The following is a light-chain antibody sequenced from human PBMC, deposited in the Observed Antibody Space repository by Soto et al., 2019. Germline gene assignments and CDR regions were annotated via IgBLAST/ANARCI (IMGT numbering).Light chain of an antibody. J-gene: IGLJ1*01. CDR1: SSDVGGYNY. CDR3: SSYTTSSPRV. V-gene: IGLV2-14*01. Sequence: QSALTQPASVSGSPGQSITISCTGTSSDVGGYNYVSWYQQHPGKAPKLMIYDVSNRPSGVSNRFSGSKSANTASLTISGLQAEDGADYYSSSYTTSSPRVFGTGTKLPVL. CDR2: DVS.